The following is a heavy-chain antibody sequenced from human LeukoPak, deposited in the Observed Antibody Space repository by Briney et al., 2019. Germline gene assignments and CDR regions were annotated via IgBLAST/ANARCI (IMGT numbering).Heavy chain of an antibody. CDR2: IGTAGDT. J-gene: IGHJ6*02. CDR3: ARGGQWLGTEGYYGMDV. Sequence: GGSLRLSCAASGFTFSSYDMRWVRQATGKGLEWVSAIGTAGDTYYPGSVKGRFTISRENAKSSLYLQMNSLRAGDTAVYYCARGGQWLGTEGYYGMDVWGQGTTVTVSS. V-gene: IGHV3-13*01. CDR1: GFTFSSYD. D-gene: IGHD6-19*01.